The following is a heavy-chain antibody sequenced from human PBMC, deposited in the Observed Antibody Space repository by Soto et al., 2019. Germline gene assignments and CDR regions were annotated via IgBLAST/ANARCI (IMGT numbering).Heavy chain of an antibody. D-gene: IGHD5-12*01. CDR2: IKQDGSEK. V-gene: IGHV3-7*03. CDR1: GFTFSSYW. CDR3: ARGTQWLRFDGANWFDP. J-gene: IGHJ5*02. Sequence: PGGSLRLSCAASGFTFSSYWMSWIRQAPGKGLEWVANIKQDGSEKYYVDSVKGRFTISRDNAKNSLYLQMNSLRAEDTAVYYCARGTQWLRFDGANWFDPWGQGTLVTVSS.